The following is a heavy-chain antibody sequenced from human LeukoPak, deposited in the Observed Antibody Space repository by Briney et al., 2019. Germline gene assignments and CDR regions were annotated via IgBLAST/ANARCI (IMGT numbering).Heavy chain of an antibody. D-gene: IGHD3-22*01. Sequence: GGSLRLSCAASGFTFSSYSMNWVRQAPGKGLEWVSSISSSSYIYYADSVEGRFTISRDNAKNSLYLQMNSLRAEDTAVYYCARDRDYYDSSGYYQSYYYYGMDVWGQGTTVTVSS. CDR3: ARDRDYYDSSGYYQSYYYYGMDV. J-gene: IGHJ6*02. V-gene: IGHV3-21*01. CDR2: ISSSSYI. CDR1: GFTFSSYS.